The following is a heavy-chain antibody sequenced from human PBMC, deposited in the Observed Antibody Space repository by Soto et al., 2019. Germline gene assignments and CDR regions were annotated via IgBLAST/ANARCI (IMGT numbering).Heavy chain of an antibody. V-gene: IGHV3-15*01. CDR3: ATDLPTAGAGEFDY. CDR2: IKTKTEGKAT. J-gene: IGHJ4*02. Sequence: LGLSCAASGLTFTTAWMIWVLQAPGKGLEWVGHIKTKTEGKATNYATPVKGRFSISRDDSTNTQSLQMNSLKSEDTAVYYCATDLPTAGAGEFDYWGQGTLVTVSS. D-gene: IGHD2-21*01. CDR1: GLTFTTAW.